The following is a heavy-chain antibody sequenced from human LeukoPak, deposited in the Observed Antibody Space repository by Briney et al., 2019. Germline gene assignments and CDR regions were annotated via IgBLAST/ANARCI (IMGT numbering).Heavy chain of an antibody. CDR2: IFGSGGSG. Sequence: GGSLRLSCAASGFTFGSYAMYWVRQAPGKGREWVSGIFGSGGSGHYADSVKGRFTISRDNSKNTVYLQMDSLRVEDTAIYYCAKTTTGYSSGRYPAWPIDYWGQGTLVTVSS. D-gene: IGHD2-15*01. J-gene: IGHJ4*02. CDR3: AKTTTGYSSGRYPAWPIDY. CDR1: GFTFGSYA. V-gene: IGHV3-23*01.